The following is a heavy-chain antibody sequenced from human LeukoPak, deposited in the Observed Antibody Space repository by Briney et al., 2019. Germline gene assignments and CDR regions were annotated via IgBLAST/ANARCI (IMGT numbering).Heavy chain of an antibody. CDR3: AKDPFRYCSSTSCYTGMDA. CDR1: GFTFSSYA. J-gene: IGHJ6*02. D-gene: IGHD2-2*02. Sequence: GGSLRLSCAASGFTFSSYAMHWVRQAPGKGLEWVAVISYDGSNKYYADSVKGRFTISRDNSKNTLYLQMNSLRAEDTALYYCAKDPFRYCSSTSCYTGMDAWGQGTTVTVSS. CDR2: ISYDGSNK. V-gene: IGHV3-30-3*01.